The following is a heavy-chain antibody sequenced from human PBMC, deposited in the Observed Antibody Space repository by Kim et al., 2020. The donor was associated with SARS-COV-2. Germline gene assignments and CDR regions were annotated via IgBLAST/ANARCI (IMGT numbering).Heavy chain of an antibody. Sequence: NPTPQRRVTISVDTSQNQFALKLSSVTAADTAVYYCARVSLLWFGEFIDYWGQGTLVTVSS. J-gene: IGHJ4*02. CDR3: ARVSLLWFGEFIDY. V-gene: IGHV4-59*01. D-gene: IGHD3-10*01.